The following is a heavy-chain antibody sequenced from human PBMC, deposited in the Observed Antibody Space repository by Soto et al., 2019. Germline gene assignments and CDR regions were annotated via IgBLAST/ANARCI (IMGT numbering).Heavy chain of an antibody. Sequence: EVQLVESGGGLVQPGGSLRLSCVASGFTFSNYAMYWVSQAPGKGLECVSVISGNGDTTYYANSVKDRFTISRDNSKDTLYLQIGSLRADDMAVYYCARAWRADVWGQGTTVAVSS. CDR1: GFTFSNYA. J-gene: IGHJ6*02. V-gene: IGHV3-64*01. CDR3: ARAWRADV. CDR2: ISGNGDTT.